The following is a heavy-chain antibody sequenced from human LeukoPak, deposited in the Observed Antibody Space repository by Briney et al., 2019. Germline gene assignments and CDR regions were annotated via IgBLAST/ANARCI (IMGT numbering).Heavy chain of an antibody. Sequence: PGGSLRLSCAASGFPFSSYGMHWVRQAPGKGPEWVAVIWYDGIKKYNEDSVKGRFTISRDNSKSTLYLQMNSLRAEDTAVYYCAREQGGFCSGGSCYDLGYFDYWGQGTLVTVSS. D-gene: IGHD2-15*01. J-gene: IGHJ4*02. V-gene: IGHV3-33*01. CDR3: AREQGGFCSGGSCYDLGYFDY. CDR2: IWYDGIKK. CDR1: GFPFSSYG.